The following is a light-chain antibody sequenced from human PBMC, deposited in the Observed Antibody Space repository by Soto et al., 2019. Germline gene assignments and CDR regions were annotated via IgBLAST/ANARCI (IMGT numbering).Light chain of an antibody. CDR1: QILVHSDGSAY. CDR3: MQGTHWPIT. Sequence: DVVMTQSPLSLPVTLGQPSSISCMSNQILVHSDGSAYFSWFQQRPGRSPRRLIYKVSNRDSGVPARFSGSGSGTDFALKISRVEAEDVGVYYCMQGTHWPITFGQGTKVDI. CDR2: KVS. V-gene: IGKV2-30*02. J-gene: IGKJ1*01.